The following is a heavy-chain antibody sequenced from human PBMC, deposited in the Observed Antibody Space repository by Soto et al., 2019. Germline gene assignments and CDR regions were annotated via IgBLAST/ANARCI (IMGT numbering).Heavy chain of an antibody. CDR2: IKTGNGNT. V-gene: IGHV1-3*04. CDR1: GYMFTTYA. D-gene: IGHD6-19*01. Sequence: QVQFVQSGAEVKKPGASVKVSCKASGYMFTTYAMHWVRQAPGQRLECMGWIKTGNGNTKNSQKFQGRITISRNPSADTTYMDHTSLTSEDTAVYYCARYRKQWLPTAVDSWCQGTLITVSS. J-gene: IGHJ4*02. CDR3: ARYRKQWLPTAVDS.